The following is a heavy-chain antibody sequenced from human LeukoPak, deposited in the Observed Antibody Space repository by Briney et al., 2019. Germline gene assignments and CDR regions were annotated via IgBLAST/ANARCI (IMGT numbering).Heavy chain of an antibody. CDR1: GGSISNNY. CDR3: AKHTSYGGNSAFGD. V-gene: IGHV4-59*08. D-gene: IGHD3-10*01. Sequence: SETLSLTCTVSGGSISNNYWSWIRQPPGKGLEWIGYIYYTGTTNYNPSLKSRVIMSVDTPNNHFSLRLSSLTDADTAVYYCAKHTSYGGNSAFGDWGRGILVTVSS. CDR2: IYYTGTT. J-gene: IGHJ4*02.